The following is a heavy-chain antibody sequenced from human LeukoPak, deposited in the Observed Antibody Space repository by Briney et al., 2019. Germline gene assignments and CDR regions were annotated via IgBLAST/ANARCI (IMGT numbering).Heavy chain of an antibody. D-gene: IGHD3-22*01. CDR1: GYTFTSYG. CDR3: ARDSPFDSGYYYVAGSDFDY. Sequence: GASVKVSCKASGYTFTSYGISWVRQAPGQGLEWMGWISAYNGNTNYAQKLQGRVTMTTDTSTSTAYMELRSLRSDDTAVYYCARDSPFDSGYYYVAGSDFDYWGQGTLVTVS. CDR2: ISAYNGNT. V-gene: IGHV1-18*01. J-gene: IGHJ4*02.